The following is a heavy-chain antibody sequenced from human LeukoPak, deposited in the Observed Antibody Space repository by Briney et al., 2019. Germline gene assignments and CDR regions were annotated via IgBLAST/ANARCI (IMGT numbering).Heavy chain of an antibody. J-gene: IGHJ4*02. V-gene: IGHV3-23*01. Sequence: GGSLSLSCAASGFTFISYAMSWVRQAPGKGLEWVSTISGSGGSTYYADSVKGRFTISRDNSRSMLYLQMNSQRAEDTAVYYCASRRASSCYEGFDYWGQGTPVTVSS. CDR2: ISGSGGST. CDR1: GFTFISYA. CDR3: ASRRASSCYEGFDY. D-gene: IGHD6-13*01.